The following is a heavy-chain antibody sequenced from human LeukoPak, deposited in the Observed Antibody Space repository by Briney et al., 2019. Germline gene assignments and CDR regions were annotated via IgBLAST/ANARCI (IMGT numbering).Heavy chain of an antibody. CDR2: IKSKADGGTT. CDR1: GFTFSNAW. D-gene: IGHD1-1*01. CDR3: TIYVEPYYYYYMDV. Sequence: GGSLRLSCAASGFTFSNAWMSWVRQAPGKGLEWVGRIKSKADGGTTDYAAPVKGRFTISRDDSKNTLYLQMNSLKTEDTAVYYCTIYVEPYYYYYMDVWGKGTTVTVSS. V-gene: IGHV3-15*01. J-gene: IGHJ6*03.